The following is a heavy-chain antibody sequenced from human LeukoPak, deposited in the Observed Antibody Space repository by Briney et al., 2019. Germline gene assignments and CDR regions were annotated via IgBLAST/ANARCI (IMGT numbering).Heavy chain of an antibody. Sequence: SQALSLTSAVSGGSISSGGYSWSWLRQPPGKGLGWVGYFYHSGSTYYNPSLKSRATISVDRTKNQFSLRMCSATAATTALYYCARGRWGGIRFLYPGPYYFDYWGQGTLVTVSS. CDR1: GGSISSGGYS. V-gene: IGHV4-30-2*01. J-gene: IGHJ4*02. CDR3: ARGRWGGIRFLYPGPYYFDY. CDR2: FYHSGST. D-gene: IGHD3-3*01.